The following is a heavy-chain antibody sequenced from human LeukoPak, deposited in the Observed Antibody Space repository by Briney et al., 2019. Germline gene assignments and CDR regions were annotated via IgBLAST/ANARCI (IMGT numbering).Heavy chain of an antibody. CDR1: GYTFTGYY. CDR2: INPNSGGT. V-gene: IGHV1-2*02. D-gene: IGHD1-26*01. Sequence: ASVKVSCKASGYTFTGYYMHWVRQAPGQGLEWMGWINPNSGGTNYAQKFQGRVTMTRDTSINTAYMELSRLRSDDTAVYYCARDYGYSGSYSTVFDPWGQGTLVTVSS. CDR3: ARDYGYSGSYSTVFDP. J-gene: IGHJ5*02.